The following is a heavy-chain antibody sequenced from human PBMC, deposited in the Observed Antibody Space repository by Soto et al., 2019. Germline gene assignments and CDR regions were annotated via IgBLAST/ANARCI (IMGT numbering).Heavy chain of an antibody. V-gene: IGHV4-59*12. J-gene: IGHJ4*02. D-gene: IGHD1-7*01. CDR3: AGTGTTEC. CDR1: GGSISSYY. Sequence: SETLSLTCTVSGGSISSYYWSWIRQPPGKGLEWIGYIYYSGSTNYNPSLKSRVTISVDTSKNQFSLKLSSVTAADTAVYYCAGTGTTECWGQGTLVTVSS. CDR2: IYYSGST.